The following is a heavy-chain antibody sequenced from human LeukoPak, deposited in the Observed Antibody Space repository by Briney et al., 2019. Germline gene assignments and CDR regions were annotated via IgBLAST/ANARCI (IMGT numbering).Heavy chain of an antibody. D-gene: IGHD3-9*01. J-gene: IGHJ3*02. CDR3: ARDPYYDILTGGAFDI. CDR1: GFTFSSYS. V-gene: IGHV3-21*01. CDR2: ISSSSYI. Sequence: GGSLRLSCAASGFTFSSYSMNWVRQAPGKGLEWVSSISSSSYIYYADSVKGRFTISRDNAKNSLYLQMNSLRAEDTAVYYCARDPYYDILTGGAFDIWGQGTMVTVSS.